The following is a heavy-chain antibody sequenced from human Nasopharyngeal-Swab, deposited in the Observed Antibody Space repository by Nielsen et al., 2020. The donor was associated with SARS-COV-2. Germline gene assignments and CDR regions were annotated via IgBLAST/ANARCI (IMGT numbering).Heavy chain of an antibody. CDR2: IIPILGIT. J-gene: IGHJ4*02. CDR3: AGGDYRGTYYFDY. Sequence: SVKVSCKASFSNYAISWVRQAPGQGLEWMGRIIPILGITNYAQKFHDRVTITADKSTSTAYMELSGLRSEDTAVYYCAGGDYRGTYYFDYWGQGTLVTVSP. D-gene: IGHD1-26*01. V-gene: IGHV1-69*04. CDR1: FSNYA.